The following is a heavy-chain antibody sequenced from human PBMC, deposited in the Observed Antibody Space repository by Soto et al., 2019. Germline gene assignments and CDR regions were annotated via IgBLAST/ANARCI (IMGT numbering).Heavy chain of an antibody. CDR2: IYYSGST. CDR3: ASDTYYYGSGSYYNPTKFHYYMDV. Sequence: PSETLSLTCTVSGGSISSYYWSWIRQPPGKGLEWIGYIYYSGSTNYNPSLKSRVTISVDTSKNQFSLKLSSVTAADTAVYYCASDTYYYGSGSYYNPTKFHYYMDVWGKGTTVTVSS. J-gene: IGHJ6*03. V-gene: IGHV4-59*08. CDR1: GGSISSYY. D-gene: IGHD3-10*01.